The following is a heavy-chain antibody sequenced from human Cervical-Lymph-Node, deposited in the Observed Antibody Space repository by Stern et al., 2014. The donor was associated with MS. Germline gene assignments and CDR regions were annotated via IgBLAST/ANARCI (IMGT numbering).Heavy chain of an antibody. Sequence: VLLVESGGGVIQPGGSLRLSCTASGFTVRRDYMTWVRQAPGKGLEWVSLITNGGITFYADSVKGRFTISRDDSKNTVYLHMTSLRAEDTAMYYCARDTSAPERSDWWGQGTLVTVSS. V-gene: IGHV3-53*01. CDR3: ARDTSAPERSDW. J-gene: IGHJ4*02. CDR2: ITNGGIT. D-gene: IGHD1-1*01. CDR1: GFTVRRDY.